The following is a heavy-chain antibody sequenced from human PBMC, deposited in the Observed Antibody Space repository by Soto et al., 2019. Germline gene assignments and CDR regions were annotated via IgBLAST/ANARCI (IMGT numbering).Heavy chain of an antibody. Sequence: QVHLVQSGAEVKKPGASVKVSCKGSGYAFTTYGITWVRQAPGQGLEWMGWISAHNGKTNYAQKLKGRVPVTRDTATSTAYMELRSLRSDDTAVYYCARGRYGDYWGQGALVTVSS. CDR3: ARGRYGDY. V-gene: IGHV1-18*01. J-gene: IGHJ4*02. CDR2: ISAHNGKT. D-gene: IGHD1-1*01. CDR1: GYAFTTYG.